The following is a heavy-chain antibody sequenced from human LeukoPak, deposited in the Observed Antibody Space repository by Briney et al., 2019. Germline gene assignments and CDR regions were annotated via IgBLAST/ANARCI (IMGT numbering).Heavy chain of an antibody. CDR2: VFDSGGT. Sequence: SETLSLTCTVSGGSVSNYWWSWIRQPPGKGLEWIGYVFDSGGTNYNPSLKSRVTISVDTSKKQFSLKLSSVTAADTAVYYCARGYSSSWNYFDYWGQGTLVTVSS. J-gene: IGHJ4*02. CDR3: ARGYSSSWNYFDY. V-gene: IGHV4-59*02. D-gene: IGHD6-13*01. CDR1: GGSVSNYW.